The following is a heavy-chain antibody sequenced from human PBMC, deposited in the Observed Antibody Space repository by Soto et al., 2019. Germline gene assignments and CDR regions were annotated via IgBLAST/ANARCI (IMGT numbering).Heavy chain of an antibody. CDR1: GYTFNTYG. Sequence: ASVKVSCKTSGYTFNTYGINWVRQAPGQGPEWMGRINVSDGSTRYAQNFQGRVTMTRDTSTTTVYMELSPLRSDDTAVYYCAREAAVAGTAFDHWGQGTLVTVSS. V-gene: IGHV1-46*02. CDR2: INVSDGST. J-gene: IGHJ5*02. D-gene: IGHD6-19*01. CDR3: AREAAVAGTAFDH.